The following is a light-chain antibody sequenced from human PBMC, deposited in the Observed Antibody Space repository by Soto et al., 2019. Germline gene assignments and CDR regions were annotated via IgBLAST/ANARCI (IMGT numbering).Light chain of an antibody. CDR3: SSYVGRNNVI. CDR2: EVT. V-gene: IGLV2-8*01. CDR1: SSDVGGYNY. J-gene: IGLJ2*01. Sequence: QSALTQPPSASGSPGQSVTISCTGTSSDVGGYNYVSWYQQHPGKAPKLMINEVTKRPSGVPDRFSGSKSGNTASLTVSGLQAEDEADYYCSSYVGRNNVIFGGGTKLTVL.